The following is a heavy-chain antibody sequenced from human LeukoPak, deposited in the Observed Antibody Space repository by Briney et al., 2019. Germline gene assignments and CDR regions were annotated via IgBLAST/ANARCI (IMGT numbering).Heavy chain of an antibody. V-gene: IGHV1-2*02. J-gene: IGHJ4*02. CDR1: GYTFTTYY. CDR3: ARDYSRYFDF. Sequence: ASVKVSCKALGYTFTTYYMHWVRQAPGQGLEWMGWINPNSGGTDYTQKFQGRVTMTRDTSISTAYMELSRLRSDDTAVYYCARDYSRYFDFWGQGTLVTVSS. CDR2: INPNSGGT. D-gene: IGHD4-11*01.